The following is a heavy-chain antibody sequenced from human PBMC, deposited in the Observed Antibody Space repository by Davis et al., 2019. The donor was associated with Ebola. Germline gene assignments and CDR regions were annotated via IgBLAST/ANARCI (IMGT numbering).Heavy chain of an antibody. CDR3: ARDLGGTYNEAWKDP. CDR1: RGTFGSYA. Sequence: SVKVSCKASRGTFGSYAISWVRQAPGQGLEWMGGVIPMFGTSKYAQKFQDRVTITADESTSTAYMDLSSLRSEDTSVYYCARDLGGTYNEAWKDPWGQGTLVTVSS. D-gene: IGHD1-1*01. J-gene: IGHJ5*02. CDR2: VIPMFGTS. V-gene: IGHV1-69*13.